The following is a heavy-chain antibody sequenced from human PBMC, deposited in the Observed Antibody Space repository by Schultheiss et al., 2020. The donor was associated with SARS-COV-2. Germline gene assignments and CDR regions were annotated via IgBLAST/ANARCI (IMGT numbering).Heavy chain of an antibody. Sequence: SVKVSCKASGGTFSSYAISWVRQAPGQGLEWMGGIIPIFGTANYAQKFQGRVTMTTDTSTSTAYMELRSLRSDDTAVYYCARDEKPHGGTNYYYDYMGVWGKGTTVTVSS. V-gene: IGHV1-69*05. D-gene: IGHD4-23*01. J-gene: IGHJ6*03. CDR1: GGTFSSYA. CDR2: IIPIFGTA. CDR3: ARDEKPHGGTNYYYDYMGV.